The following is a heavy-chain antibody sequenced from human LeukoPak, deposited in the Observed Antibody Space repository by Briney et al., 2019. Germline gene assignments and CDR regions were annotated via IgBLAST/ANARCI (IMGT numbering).Heavy chain of an antibody. J-gene: IGHJ3*02. CDR3: ARDLLHRGYAFDI. Sequence: PSETLSLTCTVSGGSISSYYWSWIRQPPGKGLEWIGYIYYSGSTYYNPSLKSRVTISVDTSKNQFSLKLTSVTAADTAIYYCARDLLHRGYAFDIWGQGTMVTVSS. D-gene: IGHD5-12*01. V-gene: IGHV4-4*08. CDR2: IYYSGST. CDR1: GGSISSYY.